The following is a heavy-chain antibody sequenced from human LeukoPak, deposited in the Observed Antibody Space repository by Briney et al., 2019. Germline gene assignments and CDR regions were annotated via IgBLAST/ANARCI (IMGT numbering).Heavy chain of an antibody. D-gene: IGHD6-13*01. CDR1: GFTFSSYW. J-gene: IGHJ6*02. Sequence: PGGSLRLSCAASGFTFSSYWMSWVRQAPGKGLEWVANIKQDGSEKYYVDSVKGRFTISRDNAKNSLYLQMNSLRAEDTAVYYCARDRIAAAKRSYYYYGMDVWGQGTTVTVS. CDR3: ARDRIAAAKRSYYYYGMDV. CDR2: IKQDGSEK. V-gene: IGHV3-7*01.